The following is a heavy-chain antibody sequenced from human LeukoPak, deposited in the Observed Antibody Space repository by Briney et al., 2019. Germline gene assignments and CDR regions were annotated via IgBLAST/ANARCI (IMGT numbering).Heavy chain of an antibody. CDR1: GFTFSSYS. V-gene: IGHV3-48*01. CDR2: VSSSCSTI. Sequence: GGSLSLSCAASGFTFSSYSLNWVRQAPAKGLELVSYVSSSCSTIYYADSVKGRFTISRDNAKNSLYLQMNSLGAEDTAVYYCARANYYDSSGYYYEYAFDIWGQGTMVTVSS. D-gene: IGHD3-22*01. CDR3: ARANYYDSSGYYYEYAFDI. J-gene: IGHJ3*02.